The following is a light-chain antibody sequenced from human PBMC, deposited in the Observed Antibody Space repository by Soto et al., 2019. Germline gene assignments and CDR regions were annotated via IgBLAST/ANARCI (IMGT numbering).Light chain of an antibody. Sequence: DIQMTPSPSTLSGSVGDRVTITCRASQSLNTRLAWYQQRPGKAPKLLIYDASTLESGVPSRFSGGGSGTEFTLTINNLQPDDLATYICQQYKSYSTFGRGTKVDIK. CDR1: QSLNTR. CDR3: QQYKSYST. J-gene: IGKJ1*01. CDR2: DAS. V-gene: IGKV1-5*01.